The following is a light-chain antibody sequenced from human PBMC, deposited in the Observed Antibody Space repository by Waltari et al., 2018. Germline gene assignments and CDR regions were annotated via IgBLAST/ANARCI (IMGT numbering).Light chain of an antibody. CDR3: CSYAGSSTLGV. CDR2: EGS. CDR1: SSEAGRYNL. J-gene: IGLJ3*02. Sequence: QSALTQPASVSGSPGQSITIPCPGTSSEAGRYNLVSWYQQHPGKAPKLMIYEGSKRPSGVSNRFSGSKSGNMASLTISVLQAEDEADYYCCSYAGSSTLGVFGGGTKLTVL. V-gene: IGLV2-23*01.